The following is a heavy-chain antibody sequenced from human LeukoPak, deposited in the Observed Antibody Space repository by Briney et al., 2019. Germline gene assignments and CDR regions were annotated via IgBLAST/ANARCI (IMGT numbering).Heavy chain of an antibody. V-gene: IGHV4-39*01. J-gene: IGHJ6*03. CDR3: ARWQVGATPYYYYYMDV. CDR2: LFYGGST. D-gene: IGHD1-26*01. Sequence: SETLSLTCTVSGGSISSSGYYWGWIRQPPGKGLEWIGSLFYGGSTYYSPSLKSRVTISVDTSKTQFSLGPSSVTAADTAVYYCARWQVGATPYYYYYMDVWGKGTTVAVSS. CDR1: GGSISSSGYY.